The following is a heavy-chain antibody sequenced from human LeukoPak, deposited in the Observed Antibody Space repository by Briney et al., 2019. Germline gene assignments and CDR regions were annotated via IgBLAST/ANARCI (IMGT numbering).Heavy chain of an antibody. D-gene: IGHD3-10*01. CDR1: GFTFRRYE. Sequence: PGGSLRLSCAASGFTFRRYEMNWVRQAPGKGLKWIAYISSSGNIIYYSDSVKGRFTISRDNANSSLYLQMNSLSAEDTAVYYCARESSSDNDDYYHNPEYLQHWGQGTLVTVSS. CDR3: ARESSSDNDDYYHNPEYLQH. V-gene: IGHV3-48*03. CDR2: ISSSGNII. J-gene: IGHJ1*01.